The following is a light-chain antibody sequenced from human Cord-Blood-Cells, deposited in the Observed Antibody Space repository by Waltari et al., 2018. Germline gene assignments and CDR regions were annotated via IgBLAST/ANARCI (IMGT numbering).Light chain of an antibody. Sequence: QSALTQPASVSGSPGQSITISCTGTRSDVGGYNYVSWYQQHPGEAPNLMIYEVSNRPTGVSKRGSGSKSGNTASRTISGLQAEDEADDYCSSYTSSSTVVFCGGTKLTVL. CDR1: RSDVGGYNY. CDR2: EVS. J-gene: IGLJ2*01. CDR3: SSYTSSSTVV. V-gene: IGLV2-14*01.